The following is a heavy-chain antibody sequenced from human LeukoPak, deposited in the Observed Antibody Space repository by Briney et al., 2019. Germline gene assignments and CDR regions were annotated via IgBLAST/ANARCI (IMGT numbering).Heavy chain of an antibody. CDR3: ARRGNWGFFDY. D-gene: IGHD7-27*01. J-gene: IGHJ4*02. V-gene: IGHV4-39*07. CDR1: GGSISSSSYY. CDR2: IYYSGST. Sequence: SETLSLTCTVSGGSISSSSYYWGWIRQPPGKGLEWIGSIYYSGSTYYNPSLKSRVTISVDTSKNQFSLKLSSVTAADTAVYYCARRGNWGFFDYWGQGTLVTVSS.